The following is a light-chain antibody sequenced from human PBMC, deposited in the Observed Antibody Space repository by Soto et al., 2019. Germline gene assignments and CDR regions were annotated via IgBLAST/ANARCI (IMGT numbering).Light chain of an antibody. Sequence: QSVLTQPASVSGSPGQSITISCTGTSSDVGGYNYVSWYQQHPGKAPKLMIYEVSNRPSGVSNRFSGSKSGNTASLTISGIQAEDEADYYCSSYTTISTLEVFGGGTKVTVL. V-gene: IGLV2-14*01. J-gene: IGLJ3*02. CDR2: EVS. CDR3: SSYTTISTLEV. CDR1: SSDVGGYNY.